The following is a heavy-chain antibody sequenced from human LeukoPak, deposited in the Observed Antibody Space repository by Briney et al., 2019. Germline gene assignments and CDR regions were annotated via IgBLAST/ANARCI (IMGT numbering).Heavy chain of an antibody. V-gene: IGHV1-18*01. J-gene: IGHJ4*02. CDR2: ISAYNGNP. CDR3: ARAGQGYYYDTSAYYYDY. CDR1: GYTFTNFG. D-gene: IGHD3-22*01. Sequence: APVKVSCKASGYTFTNFGISWVRQAPGQGLEWMGWISAYNGNPTYAQKLQGRVTMTTDTSTSTAYMELRSLTSDDTAMYFCARAGQGYYYDTSAYYYDYWGRGTLVTVSS.